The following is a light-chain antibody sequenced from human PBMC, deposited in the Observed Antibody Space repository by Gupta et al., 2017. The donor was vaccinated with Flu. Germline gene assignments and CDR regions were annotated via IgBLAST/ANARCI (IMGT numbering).Light chain of an antibody. V-gene: IGLV2-14*01. CDR1: ASDIGAYNF. J-gene: IGLJ1*01. CDR2: EVD. Sequence: SALAQPASVSGSPGQPITISCTGTASDIGAYNFVSWYQQHPGKAPKLIIYEVDIRPSGISNRFSGSKFGSTASLTISGLQPEDEAVYYCSSYTTSNTGVFGTGTQITVL. CDR3: SSYTTSNTGV.